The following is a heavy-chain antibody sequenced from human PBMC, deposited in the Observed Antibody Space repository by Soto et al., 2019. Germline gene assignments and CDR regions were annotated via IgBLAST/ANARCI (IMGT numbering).Heavy chain of an antibody. CDR2: INPDSGAT. CDR1: GYSFTGYY. J-gene: IGHJ4*02. D-gene: IGHD2-8*02. V-gene: IGHV1-2*02. CDR3: ARGDYGTGGYPWPYFDY. Sequence: HEHLVQSGAEVKRPGASLKVSCKASGYSFTGYYIHWVRQAPGQGLEWMGWINPDSGATNYAQNWQGRVTLTSDTSISTASMDLTSLTSDDTAVYYCARGDYGTGGYPWPYFDYWGQGTLVIVSS.